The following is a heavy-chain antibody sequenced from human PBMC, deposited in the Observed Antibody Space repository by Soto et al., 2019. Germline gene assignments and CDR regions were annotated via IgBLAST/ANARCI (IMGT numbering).Heavy chain of an antibody. J-gene: IGHJ4*02. D-gene: IGHD6-6*01. V-gene: IGHV4-59*01. CDR3: ARGYSSSSPSDY. Sequence: SETLSLTCTVSGGSISSYYWSWIRQPPGKGLEWIGYIYYSGSTNYNPSLKSRVTISVDTSKKQFSLKLSSVTAADTAVYYCARGYSSSSPSDYWGQRTLVTVSS. CDR2: IYYSGST. CDR1: GGSISSYY.